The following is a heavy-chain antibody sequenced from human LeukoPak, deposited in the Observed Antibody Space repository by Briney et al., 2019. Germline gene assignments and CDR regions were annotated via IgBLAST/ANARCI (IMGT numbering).Heavy chain of an antibody. J-gene: IGHJ4*02. CDR2: IIPIFGTA. CDR1: GGTFSSYA. Sequence: SVKVSCKASGGTFSSYAISWVRQAPGQGLEWMGGIIPIFGTANYAQKFQGRVTITADESTSTAYMELSSLRAEDTAVYYCARDYYGSGSYYYFDYWGQGTLVTVSS. CDR3: ARDYYGSGSYYYFDY. D-gene: IGHD3-10*01. V-gene: IGHV1-69*13.